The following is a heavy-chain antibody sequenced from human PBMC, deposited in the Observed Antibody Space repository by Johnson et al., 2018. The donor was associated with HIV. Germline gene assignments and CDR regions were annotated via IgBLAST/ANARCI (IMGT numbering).Heavy chain of an antibody. CDR1: GFTFDDYG. V-gene: IGHV3-20*04. Sequence: VQLVESGGGLVQPGGSLRLSCAASGFTFDDYGMNWVRQAPGKGLEWVSGINWNGGSTGYADSVKGRFTISRDNAKNSLYLQMNSLRAEDTALYYCAREDSGYVPDAFDIWGQGTMVTVSS. CDR2: INWNGGST. CDR3: AREDSGYVPDAFDI. D-gene: IGHD5-12*01. J-gene: IGHJ3*02.